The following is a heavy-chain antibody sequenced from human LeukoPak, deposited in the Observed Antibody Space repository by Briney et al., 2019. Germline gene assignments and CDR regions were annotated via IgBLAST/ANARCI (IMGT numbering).Heavy chain of an antibody. Sequence: PSETLSLTCTVSGGSIRSGGDYWNWIRQHPGKGLEWIGYISNSGSTYYNPSLKSRITISVDTSKTQFSLNLNSVTAADTAVYYCARGGTYYYGSGSYYKDYWGQGTLVTVSS. CDR1: GGSIRSGGDY. CDR3: ARGGTYYYGSGSYYKDY. V-gene: IGHV4-31*03. D-gene: IGHD3-10*01. J-gene: IGHJ4*02. CDR2: ISNSGST.